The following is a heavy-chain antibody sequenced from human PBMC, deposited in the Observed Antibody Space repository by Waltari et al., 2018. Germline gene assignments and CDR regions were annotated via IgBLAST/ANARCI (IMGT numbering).Heavy chain of an antibody. V-gene: IGHV1-69*12. J-gene: IGHJ3*02. D-gene: IGHD2-2*02. CDR3: ASPPPDIVVVPAAIFDAFDI. CDR2: IIPIFGTA. CDR1: GGTFSSYA. Sequence: QVQLVQSGAEVKKPGSSVKVSCKASGGTFSSYAISWVRLASGQGLEWMGGIIPIFGTANYAQKFQGGITITAGESTSTAYMELSSLRSEETAVYYCASPPPDIVVVPAAIFDAFDIWGQGTMVTVSS.